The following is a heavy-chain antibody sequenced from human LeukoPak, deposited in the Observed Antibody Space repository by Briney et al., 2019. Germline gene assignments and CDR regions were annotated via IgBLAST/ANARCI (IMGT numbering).Heavy chain of an antibody. V-gene: IGHV3-7*03. CDR1: LFTFSSYC. D-gene: IGHD2-8*01. J-gene: IGHJ4*01. CDR2: IKPERSVN. Sequence: GRTLRLSRAASLFTFSSYCMTCGCDAPRKGLERGATIKPERSVNQYTGSVKGPFTISRENAKSSLSLQMNSLRAEETAVYYCAGDTNGWNDYWG. CDR3: AGDTNGWNDY.